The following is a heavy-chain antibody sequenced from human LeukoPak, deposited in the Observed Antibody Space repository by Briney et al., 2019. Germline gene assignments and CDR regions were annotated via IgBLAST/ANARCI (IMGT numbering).Heavy chain of an antibody. CDR1: GGSTSSSSYN. D-gene: IGHD6-13*01. Sequence: SETLSLTCTVSGGSTSSSSYNWGWIRQPPGKGLEWIGSIYYSGSTYYNPSLKSRVTISVDTSKNQFSLKLSSVTAADTAVYYCARPTGIAAAGFYYFDYWGQGTLVTVSS. J-gene: IGHJ4*02. CDR3: ARPTGIAAAGFYYFDY. CDR2: IYYSGST. V-gene: IGHV4-39*01.